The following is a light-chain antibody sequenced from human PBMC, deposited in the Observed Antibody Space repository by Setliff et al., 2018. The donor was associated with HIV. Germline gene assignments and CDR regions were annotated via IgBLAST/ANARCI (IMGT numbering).Light chain of an antibody. Sequence: QSVLTQPPSVSAAPGQNVSISCSGSRSNIGNHNFVSWYQQVPGQAPKLLIYDNDKRLSGIPDRFSASQSGTSATLDITGLQTGDEADYFCRVWDSTLTTVRFGGGTKVTVL. CDR3: RVWDSTLTTVR. V-gene: IGLV1-51*01. J-gene: IGLJ2*01. CDR2: DND. CDR1: RSNIGNHNF.